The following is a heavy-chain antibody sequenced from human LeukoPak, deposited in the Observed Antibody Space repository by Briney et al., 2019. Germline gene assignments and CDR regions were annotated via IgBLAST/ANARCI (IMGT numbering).Heavy chain of an antibody. J-gene: IGHJ6*03. Sequence: ASVKVSCKASGYTFTGYYMHWVRQAPGQGLEWMGRINPNSGGTNYAQKFQGRVTMTRDTSISTAYMELSRLRSDDTAVYYCARENSNYALTRHMDVWGKGTTVTVSS. CDR2: INPNSGGT. V-gene: IGHV1-2*06. D-gene: IGHD4-11*01. CDR1: GYTFTGYY. CDR3: ARENSNYALTRHMDV.